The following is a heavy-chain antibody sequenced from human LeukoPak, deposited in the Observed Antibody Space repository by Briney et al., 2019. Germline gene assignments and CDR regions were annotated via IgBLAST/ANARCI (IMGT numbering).Heavy chain of an antibody. Sequence: QAGGSLRLSCTASGFNFINHEMNWFRQAPGKGLEWVSYINSAGGHTSYADSVKGRFTISRDSASNSVSLQMNSLRVEDTAVYYCGRNRLPGPWGQGTPVTVSS. J-gene: IGHJ5*02. V-gene: IGHV3-48*03. CDR3: GRNRLPGP. D-gene: IGHD1-14*01. CDR1: GFNFINHE. CDR2: INSAGGHT.